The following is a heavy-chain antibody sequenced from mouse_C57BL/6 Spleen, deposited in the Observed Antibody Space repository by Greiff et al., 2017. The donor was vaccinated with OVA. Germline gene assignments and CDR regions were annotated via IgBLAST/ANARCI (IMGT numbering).Heavy chain of an antibody. CDR3: ARQAGPWYFDV. CDR2: IDPSDSYT. CDR1: GYTFTSYW. Sequence: VQLQESGAELVKPGASVKLSCKASGYTFTSYWMQWVKQRPGQGLEWIGEIDPSDSYTNYNQKFKGKATLTVDTSTSTAYMQLSSLTSEDSAVYYCARQAGPWYFDVWGTGTTVTVSS. D-gene: IGHD3-2*02. J-gene: IGHJ1*03. V-gene: IGHV1-50*01.